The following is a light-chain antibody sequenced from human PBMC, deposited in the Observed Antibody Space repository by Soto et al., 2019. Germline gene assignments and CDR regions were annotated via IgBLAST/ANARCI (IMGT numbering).Light chain of an antibody. CDR2: EVT. V-gene: IGLV2-14*01. CDR1: SSDVGAYNY. J-gene: IGLJ3*02. CDR3: CAYAGSGTVV. Sequence: QSALTQPASVSGSPGQSITISCTGTSSDVGAYNYVSWYQHHPGKVPKLLIYEVTNRPSGVSDRFSGSKSGNTASLTISGLQAEDEADYYCCAYAGSGTVVFGGGTKLTVL.